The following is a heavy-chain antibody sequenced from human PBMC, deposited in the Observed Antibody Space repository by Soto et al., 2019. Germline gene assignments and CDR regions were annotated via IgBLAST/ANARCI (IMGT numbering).Heavy chain of an antibody. CDR3: ASRTTGIYYYYYMDV. Sequence: SETLSLTCTVSGGSISSSSYYWGWIRQPPGKGLEWIGSIYYSGSTYYNPSLKSRVTISVDTSKNQFSLKLSSVTAADTAVYYCASRTTGIYYYYYMDVWGKGTTVTVSS. CDR2: IYYSGST. CDR1: GGSISSSSYY. J-gene: IGHJ6*03. D-gene: IGHD4-4*01. V-gene: IGHV4-39*01.